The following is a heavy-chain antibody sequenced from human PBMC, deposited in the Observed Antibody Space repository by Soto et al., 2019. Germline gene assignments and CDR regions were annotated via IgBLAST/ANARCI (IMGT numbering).Heavy chain of an antibody. J-gene: IGHJ4*02. Sequence: PSQTLSLTCAISGDSVSSNSAAWNWIRQSPPRGLEWLGRTYYRSKWYNDYAVSVKSRITINPDTSKNQFSLQLNSVTPEDTAVYLDLVPANLSFDYWGQGTLVTVSS. CDR1: GDSVSSNSAA. V-gene: IGHV6-1*01. CDR3: LVPANLSFDY. D-gene: IGHD2-15*01. CDR2: TYYRSKWYN.